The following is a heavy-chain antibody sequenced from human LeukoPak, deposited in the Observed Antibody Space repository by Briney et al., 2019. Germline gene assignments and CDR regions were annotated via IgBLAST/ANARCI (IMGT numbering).Heavy chain of an antibody. V-gene: IGHV5-51*01. J-gene: IGHJ5*02. CDR1: GYSFTNYW. CDR2: IYPRDSDI. Sequence: GESLKISCKGAGYSFTNYWIGWVRQMPGKGLEWMGIIYPRDSDIRYSPSFQGQVTISADKSISTAYLQWSSLKASDTAMYYCARRWMVGAGDWFDPWGQGTLVTVSS. D-gene: IGHD1-26*01. CDR3: ARRWMVGAGDWFDP.